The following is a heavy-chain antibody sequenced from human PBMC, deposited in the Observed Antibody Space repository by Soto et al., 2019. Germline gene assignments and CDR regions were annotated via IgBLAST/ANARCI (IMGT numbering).Heavy chain of an antibody. CDR2: INHSGIT. J-gene: IGHJ4*02. V-gene: IGHV4-34*01. Sequence: QVQLQQWGAGLLKPSETLSLTCAVYGVSASTYYWTWVRQSPGMRLEWIGEINHSGITNYNPSLKSRVARAVDTSMKQFSLKLYSVTAVDTAVYCCASRLVRGPRSWGQGTVVTVSS. CDR1: GVSASTYY. CDR3: ASRLVRGPRS. D-gene: IGHD3-10*01.